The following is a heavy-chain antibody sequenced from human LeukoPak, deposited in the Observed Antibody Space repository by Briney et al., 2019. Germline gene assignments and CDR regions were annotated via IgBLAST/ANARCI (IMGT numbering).Heavy chain of an antibody. CDR1: GFTFTAYA. D-gene: IGHD3-16*01. V-gene: IGHV3-7*01. J-gene: IGHJ4*02. CDR3: ARGRGWVDH. CDR2: IHDDGRVT. Sequence: GGSLRLSCAASGFTFTAYAMTWFRQTPGKGLEWVANIHDDGRVTNYVDSVKGRFTISRDNARNSVYLQLNSLRAEDTALYFCARGRGWVDHWGQGTLVTVSS.